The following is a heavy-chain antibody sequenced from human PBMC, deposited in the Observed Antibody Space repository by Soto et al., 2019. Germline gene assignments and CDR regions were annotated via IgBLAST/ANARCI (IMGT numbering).Heavy chain of an antibody. CDR2: IWYDGSNK. V-gene: IGHV3-33*01. D-gene: IGHD3-3*01. Sequence: GGSLRLSCAASGFTFSSYGMHWVRQAPGKGLEWVAVIWYDGSNKYYADSVKGRFTISRDNSKNTLYLQMNSLRAEDTAVYYCARAMLLEWSEIYYYYYYMDVWGKGTTVTVSS. J-gene: IGHJ6*03. CDR3: ARAMLLEWSEIYYYYYYMDV. CDR1: GFTFSSYG.